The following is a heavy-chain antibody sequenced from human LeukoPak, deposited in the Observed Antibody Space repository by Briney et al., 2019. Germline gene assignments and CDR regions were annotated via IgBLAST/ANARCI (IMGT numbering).Heavy chain of an antibody. V-gene: IGHV3-33*01. CDR1: GFTFSSYG. Sequence: GRSLRLSCAASGFTFSSYGMHWVRQAPGKGLEWVAVIWYDGSNKYYADSVKGRFTISRDNSKNTLYLQMNSLRAEDTAVYYCASSDRDYYGMDVWGQGTTVTVSS. CDR3: ASSDRDYYGMDV. J-gene: IGHJ6*02. CDR2: IWYDGSNK.